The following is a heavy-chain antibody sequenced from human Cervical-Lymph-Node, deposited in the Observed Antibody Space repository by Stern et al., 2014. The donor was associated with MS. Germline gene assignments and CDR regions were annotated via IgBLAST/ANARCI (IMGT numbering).Heavy chain of an antibody. D-gene: IGHD6-13*01. CDR3: ARRRSSSWFDYGLDV. CDR2: IYYPGRT. Sequence: QLQLQGSGPGLVKPSETLSLTCTVSGVSVGSSSYYWTWIRQPPGKGLQWIGSIYYPGRTYYNPSLESRTTLSVDMSKNQFSLGLTSVTAADTAVYYCARRRSSSWFDYGLDVWGQGTTVTV. J-gene: IGHJ6*02. V-gene: IGHV4-39*01. CDR1: GVSVGSSSYY.